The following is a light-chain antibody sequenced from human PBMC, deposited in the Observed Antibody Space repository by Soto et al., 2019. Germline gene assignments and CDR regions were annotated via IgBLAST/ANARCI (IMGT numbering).Light chain of an antibody. V-gene: IGKV3-20*01. Sequence: VLTQSPATLSLSPGETATLSCRASRSVDSHLSWYQHKPGQAPRLLIYAASSRATGIPVRFSGSGSGTDFTLSISRLEPEDFAVYYCQHYGSSSWTFGQGTKVDIK. CDR1: RSVDSH. CDR3: QHYGSSSWT. CDR2: AAS. J-gene: IGKJ1*01.